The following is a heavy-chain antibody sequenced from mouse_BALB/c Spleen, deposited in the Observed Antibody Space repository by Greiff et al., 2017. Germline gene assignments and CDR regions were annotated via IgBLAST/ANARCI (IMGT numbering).Heavy chain of an antibody. J-gene: IGHJ3*01. CDR3: ATDGNYYGSAGFAY. Sequence: VKLQQPGAELVRPGASVKLSCKASGYTFTSYWMNWVKQRPGQGLEWIGMIDPSDSETHYNQMFKDKATLTVDKSSSTAYMQLSSLTSEDSAVYYCATDGNYYGSAGFAYWGQGTLVTVSA. D-gene: IGHD1-1*01. CDR1: GYTFTSYW. V-gene: IGHV1-61*01. CDR2: IDPSDSET.